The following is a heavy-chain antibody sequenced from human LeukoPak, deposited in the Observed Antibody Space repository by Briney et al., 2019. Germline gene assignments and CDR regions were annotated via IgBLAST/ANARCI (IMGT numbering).Heavy chain of an antibody. D-gene: IGHD3-10*01. J-gene: IGHJ3*02. CDR3: IIIINNFYTVSVKCRFTISRDNAKNSRYLQLNSLRADDTAVDYCARAPDAFDI. V-gene: IGHV6-1*01. CDR1: GDRVSSDSAA. Sequence: QTLSHTCANSGDRVSSDSAAWDWTRQSPSRGLECLRRTYERYKFYNHYAVCVKSRITDNTERTKNQFSLQLYAPTPEDRTVYMSIIIINNFYTVSVKCRFTISRDNAKNSRYLQLNSLRADDTAVDYCARAPDAFDIWGQGTMVTVSS. CDR2: TYERYKFYN.